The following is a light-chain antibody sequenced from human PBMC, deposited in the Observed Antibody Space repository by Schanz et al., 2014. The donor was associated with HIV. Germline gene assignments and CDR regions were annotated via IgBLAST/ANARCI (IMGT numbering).Light chain of an antibody. CDR3: ASWDSSLSVLL. J-gene: IGLJ2*01. CDR1: TSNIGDNY. V-gene: IGLV1-51*01. CDR2: ASH. Sequence: QSVLTQPPSVSAAPGQKVTISCSGSTSNIGDNYVSWYQQFPGTAPKLLIYASHERPSEIPDRFSGSKSGTSATLGITGLQTGDEADYYCASWDSSLSVLLFGGGTKLTVL.